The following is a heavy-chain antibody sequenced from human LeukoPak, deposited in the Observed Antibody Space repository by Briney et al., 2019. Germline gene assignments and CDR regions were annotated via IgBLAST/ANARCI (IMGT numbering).Heavy chain of an antibody. J-gene: IGHJ4*02. Sequence: GGSLRLSCAASGFTFSSYWMHWVRQAPGKGLVWVSRIDVDGSSITYADSVKGRFTISRDNAKNTEYLQMNSLSVEDTAVYYCARMWGRSGWYDYWGQGTLVTVSS. V-gene: IGHV3-74*03. CDR3: ARMWGRSGWYDY. D-gene: IGHD6-19*01. CDR2: IDVDGSSI. CDR1: GFTFSSYW.